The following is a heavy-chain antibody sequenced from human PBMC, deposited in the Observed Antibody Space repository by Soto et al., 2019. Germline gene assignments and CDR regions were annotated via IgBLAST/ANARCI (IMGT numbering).Heavy chain of an antibody. V-gene: IGHV1-2*04. J-gene: IGHJ3*02. D-gene: IGHD2-15*01. CDR2: INPNSGGT. Sequence: QVQLVQSGAEVKKPGASVKVSCKASGYTFTGYYMHWVRQAPGQGLEWMGWINPNSGGTNYAQKFQGWVTMTRDTSISTAYMELSRLRSDDTAVYYCARDLSRNCSGGSCYNGDYEGDAFDIWGQGTMVTVSS. CDR3: ARDLSRNCSGGSCYNGDYEGDAFDI. CDR1: GYTFTGYY.